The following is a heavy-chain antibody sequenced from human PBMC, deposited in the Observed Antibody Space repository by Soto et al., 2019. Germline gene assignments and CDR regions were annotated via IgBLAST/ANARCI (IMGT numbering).Heavy chain of an antibody. CDR3: ARYCSSTSCYRRIWFDP. D-gene: IGHD2-2*02. J-gene: IGHJ5*02. CDR2: IYYSGST. Sequence: SETLSLTCTVSGGSISSSSYYWGWIRQPPGKGLEWIGSIYYSGSTYYNPSLKSRVTISVDTSKNQFSLKLSSVTAADTAVYYCARYCSSTSCYRRIWFDPWGQGTLVTVSS. V-gene: IGHV4-39*01. CDR1: GGSISSSSYY.